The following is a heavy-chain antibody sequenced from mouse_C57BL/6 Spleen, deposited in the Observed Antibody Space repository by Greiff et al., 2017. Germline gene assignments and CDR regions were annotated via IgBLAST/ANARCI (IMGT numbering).Heavy chain of an antibody. CDR1: GYAFSSSW. CDR2: IYPGDGDT. Sequence: VQLQQSGPELVKPGASVKISCKASGYAFSSSWMNWVKQRPGKGLEWIGRIYPGDGDTNYNWKFKGKATLTADKSSSTAYMQRSSLTSEDSAVYFCALDSSGYGDFDDWGKGTTLTVSS. V-gene: IGHV1-82*01. D-gene: IGHD3-2*02. J-gene: IGHJ2*01. CDR3: ALDSSGYGDFDD.